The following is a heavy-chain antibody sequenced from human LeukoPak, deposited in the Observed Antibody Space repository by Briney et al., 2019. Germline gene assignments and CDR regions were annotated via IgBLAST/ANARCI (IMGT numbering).Heavy chain of an antibody. D-gene: IGHD4-11*01. J-gene: IGHJ5*02. CDR1: GGSLSGYY. V-gene: IGHV4-34*01. CDR2: INHSGST. CDR3: ASSYSNYVRYWFDP. Sequence: SETLSLTCAVYGGSLSGYYWSWIRQPPGKGLEWIGEINHSGSTNYNPSLKSRVTISVDTSKNQFSLKLSSVTAADTAVYYCASSYSNYVRYWFDPWGQGTLVTVSS.